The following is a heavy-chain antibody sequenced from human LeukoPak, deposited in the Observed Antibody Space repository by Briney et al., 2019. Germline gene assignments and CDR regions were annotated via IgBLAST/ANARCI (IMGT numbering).Heavy chain of an antibody. D-gene: IGHD4-17*01. CDR1: GFTVSSNY. CDR3: AKEIYGDSTGGRFQH. CDR2: IYSGGST. V-gene: IGHV3-53*01. J-gene: IGHJ1*01. Sequence: GGSLRLSCAASGFTVSSNYMSWVGQAPGKGLEWVSVIYSGGSTYYADSVKGRFTISRDNSKNTLYLQMNSLRAEDTAVYYCAKEIYGDSTGGRFQHWGQGTLVTVSS.